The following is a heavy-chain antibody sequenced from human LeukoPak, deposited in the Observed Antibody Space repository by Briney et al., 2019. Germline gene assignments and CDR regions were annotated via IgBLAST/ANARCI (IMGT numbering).Heavy chain of an antibody. CDR3: ARDAPSVAVAGGPDD. Sequence: GASVKVSCKASGYTFTSYGISWVRQAPGQGLEWMGWISVYNGNIHYAQKLQGRVTMTTDTFTTTAYMELRSLTADDTAIYDYARDAPSVAVAGGPDDWGQGTLVSVSS. J-gene: IGHJ4*02. D-gene: IGHD6-19*01. CDR2: ISVYNGNI. V-gene: IGHV1-18*01. CDR1: GYTFTSYG.